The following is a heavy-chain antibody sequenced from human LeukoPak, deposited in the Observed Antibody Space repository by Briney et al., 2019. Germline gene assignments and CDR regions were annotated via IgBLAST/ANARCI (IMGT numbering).Heavy chain of an antibody. J-gene: IGHJ6*03. CDR3: AREDLRGVGYYYMDV. CDR1: GGSISPHF. V-gene: IGHV4-4*07. D-gene: IGHD3-10*01. Sequence: SSETLSLTCTVSGGSISPHFWSWIRQPAGKGLDRIGRIYSSGSTDYSPSLKSRVTMSVDTPKNQLSLKLTSVTAADTAVYYCAREDLRGVGYYYMDVWGKGTTVTVSS. CDR2: IYSSGST.